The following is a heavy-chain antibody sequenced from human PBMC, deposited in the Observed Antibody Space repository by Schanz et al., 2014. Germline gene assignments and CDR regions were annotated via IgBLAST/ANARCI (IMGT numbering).Heavy chain of an antibody. CDR2: IYASGGT. Sequence: QLQLQESGPGLVKPSETLSLTCTVSGGSISSSSYYWGWIRQPPGKGLEWIGSIYASGGTFYNPSSRSGGSIPESDTKNRSPLRQISVPAADTAVYFCARRGIGGTYYREPFDSWGQGTLVTVSS. J-gene: IGHJ4*02. D-gene: IGHD1-26*01. V-gene: IGHV4-39*01. CDR3: ARRGIGGTYYREPFDS. CDR1: GGSISSSSYY.